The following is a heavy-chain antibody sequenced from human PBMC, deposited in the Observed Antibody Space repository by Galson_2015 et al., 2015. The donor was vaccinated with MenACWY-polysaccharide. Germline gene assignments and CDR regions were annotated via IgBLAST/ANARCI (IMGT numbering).Heavy chain of an antibody. D-gene: IGHD6-19*01. J-gene: IGHJ4*02. V-gene: IGHV3-30-3*01. CDR1: GFTLSSYV. Sequence: SLRLSCAASGFTLSSYVMHWVRQAPGKGLEWVAVILYDGSNEYYADSVKGRFTISRDNSKNTLYLQMNSLRPEDTAVFYCARGGSGHFDYWGQGTLVTVPS. CDR2: ILYDGSNE. CDR3: ARGGSGHFDY.